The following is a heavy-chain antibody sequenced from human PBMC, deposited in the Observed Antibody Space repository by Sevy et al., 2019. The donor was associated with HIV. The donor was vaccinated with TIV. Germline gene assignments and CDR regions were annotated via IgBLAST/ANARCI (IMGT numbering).Heavy chain of an antibody. CDR3: ARGVGGYCSSTSCHVDY. CDR1: GGSISSNNW. V-gene: IGHV4-4*02. Sequence: SETLSLTCAVSGGSISSNNWWNWVRQTPGKGLEWIGEIYHSGSTNRNPSLKSRVTISVDKSKNQFSLKLSSVTAADMAVYYCARGVGGYCSSTSCHVDYWGQGTLVTVSS. D-gene: IGHD2-2*03. CDR2: IYHSGST. J-gene: IGHJ4*02.